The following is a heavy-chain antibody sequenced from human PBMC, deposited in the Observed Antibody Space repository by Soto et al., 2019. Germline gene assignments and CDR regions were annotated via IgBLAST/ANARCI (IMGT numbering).Heavy chain of an antibody. CDR1: GFTFDDYA. Sequence: EVQLVESGGGLVQPGRSLRISCAASGFTFDDYAMHWVRQPPGKGLEWVSGITWNSGSKDNADSVKGRFTISRDNRKNSLYLQMNSLRGEDTALYDCTTTYPNDDSRVVAYWGQGTLVTVSS. V-gene: IGHV3-9*01. D-gene: IGHD1-1*01. CDR2: ITWNSGSK. J-gene: IGHJ4*02. CDR3: TTTYPNDDSRVVAY.